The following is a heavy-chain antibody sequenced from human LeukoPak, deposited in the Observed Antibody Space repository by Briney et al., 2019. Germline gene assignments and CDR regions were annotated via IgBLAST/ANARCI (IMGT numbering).Heavy chain of an antibody. CDR3: AKDRVAVAGNFFIGGVFDY. V-gene: IGHV3-23*01. CDR2: ISGSGGST. J-gene: IGHJ4*02. Sequence: PGGSLRLSCAASGFTFSSYAMSWVRQAPGKGLEWVSAISGSGGSTYYADSVKGRFTISRDNSKNTLYLQMNSLRAEDTAVYYCAKDRVAVAGNFFIGGVFDYWGQGTLVTVPS. D-gene: IGHD6-19*01. CDR1: GFTFSSYA.